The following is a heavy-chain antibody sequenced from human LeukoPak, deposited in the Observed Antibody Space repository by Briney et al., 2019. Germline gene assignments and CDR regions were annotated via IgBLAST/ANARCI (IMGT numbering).Heavy chain of an antibody. CDR3: ARHLSGITGYTYGRGIDY. CDR2: IDSSGTI. J-gene: IGHJ4*02. D-gene: IGHD5-18*01. V-gene: IGHV3-11*04. Sequence: GGSLRLSCAASGFTFSDYFLSWIRQGPGKGLEWVSHIDSSGTIYYADSVKGRATISRDNAKNSLYLQMNSLRAEDTAVYYCARHLSGITGYTYGRGIDYWGQGTLVTVSS. CDR1: GFTFSDYF.